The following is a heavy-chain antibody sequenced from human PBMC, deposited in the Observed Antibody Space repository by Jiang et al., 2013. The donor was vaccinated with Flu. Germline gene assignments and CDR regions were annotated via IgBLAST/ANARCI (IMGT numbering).Heavy chain of an antibody. D-gene: IGHD1-26*01. Sequence: GAEVKKPGESLKISCKGSGYSFTSYWIGWVRQMPGKGLEWMGIIYPGDSDTRYSPSFQGQVTISADKSISTAYLQWSSLKASDTAMYYCARCRAYSGSSNYYFDYWGQGTLVTVSS. CDR3: ARCRAYSGSSNYYFDY. CDR1: GYSFTSYW. V-gene: IGHV5-51*03. CDR2: IYPGDSDT. J-gene: IGHJ4*02.